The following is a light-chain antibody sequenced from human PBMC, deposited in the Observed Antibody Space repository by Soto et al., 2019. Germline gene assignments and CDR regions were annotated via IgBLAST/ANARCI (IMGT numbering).Light chain of an antibody. Sequence: IALWQSPGTLSFPPGDRATLSCRAGRSSSSSCLAWYQQKPGQAPKLLIYDASSMASGVPYRFSGSGSGTDLTLTISRLEPEDFEVYYCQQYDSSPLTFGGGTKVDIK. CDR3: QQYDSSPLT. CDR2: DAS. V-gene: IGKV3-20*01. J-gene: IGKJ4*01. CDR1: RSSSSSC.